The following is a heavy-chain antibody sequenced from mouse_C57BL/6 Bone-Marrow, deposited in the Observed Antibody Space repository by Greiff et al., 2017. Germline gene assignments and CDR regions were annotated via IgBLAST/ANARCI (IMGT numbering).Heavy chain of an antibody. CDR1: GFSFNTYA. CDR2: IRSKSNNYAT. J-gene: IGHJ4*01. V-gene: IGHV10-1*01. CDR3: VRPSYGNSDYYAMDY. Sequence: EVKLVESGGGLVQPKGSLKLSCAASGFSFNTYAMNWVRQAPGKGLEWVARIRSKSNNYATYYADSVKDRFTISRDDSESMLYLQMNNLKTEDTAMYYCVRPSYGNSDYYAMDYWGQGTSVTVSS. D-gene: IGHD2-1*01.